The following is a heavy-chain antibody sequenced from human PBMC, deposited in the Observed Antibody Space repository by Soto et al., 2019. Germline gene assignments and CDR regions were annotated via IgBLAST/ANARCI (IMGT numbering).Heavy chain of an antibody. J-gene: IGHJ6*02. CDR3: ARESVCMDV. V-gene: IGHV3-33*01. CDR1: GFTFSSYG. Sequence: QVQMVESGGGVVQPGRSLRLSCAASGFTFSSYGMHWVRQAPGRGLEWVALIWYDGSNKYYADSVKGRFTISRDNSKNTLYLQMNSLRAEDTAVYYCARESVCMDVWGQGTTVTVSS. CDR2: IWYDGSNK.